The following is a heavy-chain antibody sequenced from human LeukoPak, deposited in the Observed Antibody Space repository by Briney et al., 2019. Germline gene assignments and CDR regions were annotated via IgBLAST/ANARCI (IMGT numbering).Heavy chain of an antibody. Sequence: SETLSLTRTVSGGSISSSSYYWGWVRQPPGKGLEWIGEINHSGSTNYNPSLKSRVTISVDTSKNQFSLKLSSVTAADTAVYYCARGPLHYYDSSGYSWGQGTLVTVSS. CDR1: GGSISSSSYY. V-gene: IGHV4-39*07. CDR2: INHSGST. J-gene: IGHJ4*02. D-gene: IGHD3-22*01. CDR3: ARGPLHYYDSSGYS.